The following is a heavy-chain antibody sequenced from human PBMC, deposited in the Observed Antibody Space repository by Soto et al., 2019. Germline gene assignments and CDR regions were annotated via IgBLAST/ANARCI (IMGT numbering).Heavy chain of an antibody. CDR1: GYTLTELS. CDR2: FDPEDGET. CDR3: ATVPPYCGGDCYSYYFDY. Sequence: ASVKVSCKVSGYTLTELSMHWVRQAPGKGLEWMGGFDPEDGETIYAQKFQGRVTMTEDTSTDTAYMELSSLRSEDTAVYYCATVPPYCGGDCYSYYFDYWGQGTLVTVSS. D-gene: IGHD2-21*02. V-gene: IGHV1-24*01. J-gene: IGHJ4*02.